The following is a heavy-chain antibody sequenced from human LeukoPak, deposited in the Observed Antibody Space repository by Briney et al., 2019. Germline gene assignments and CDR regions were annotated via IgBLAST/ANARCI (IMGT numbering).Heavy chain of an antibody. V-gene: IGHV3-21*01. CDR1: GFTLTRYT. CDR3: ARQFDGSHPNAFDI. D-gene: IGHD1-26*01. Sequence: GGSLRLSCAVPGFTLTRYTKHSIRPAPGKGLEWVSSISGSNSYIYYADSVKGRFTVSRDNAKDSLYLQMASLRVEDTAVYYCARQFDGSHPNAFDIWGQGTMVTVSS. CDR2: ISGSNSYI. J-gene: IGHJ3*02.